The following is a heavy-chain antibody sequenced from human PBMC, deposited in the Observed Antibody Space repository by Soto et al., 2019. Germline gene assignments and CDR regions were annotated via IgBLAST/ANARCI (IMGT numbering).Heavy chain of an antibody. CDR3: VKDWTGDTCPCMDV. V-gene: IGHV3-23*01. J-gene: IGHJ6*01. CDR2: ISGSDDST. CDR1: GFTFNNYA. D-gene: IGHD2-8*02. Sequence: EVQLLESGVGLGQPGGSLRLSCAASGFTFNNYAMTWVRQAPGKGLEWVSTISGSDDSTYYADSVKGRLTISRDNSKNALYLQMSSLRAEDTALYYCVKDWTGDTCPCMDVWGQGTTVTVSS.